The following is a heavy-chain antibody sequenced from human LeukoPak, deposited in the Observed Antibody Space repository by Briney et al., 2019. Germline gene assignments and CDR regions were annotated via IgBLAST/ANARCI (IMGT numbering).Heavy chain of an antibody. CDR2: ISSSSSYI. CDR1: GFTFSSYS. Sequence: PGGSLRLSCAASGFTFSSYSMNWVRQAPGKGLEWVSSISSSSSYIYYADSVKGRFTISRDNAKNSLYLQMNSLRAEDTAVYYCARSNDILTGYAFDIWGQGTMVTVSS. J-gene: IGHJ3*02. V-gene: IGHV3-21*01. CDR3: ARSNDILTGYAFDI. D-gene: IGHD3-9*01.